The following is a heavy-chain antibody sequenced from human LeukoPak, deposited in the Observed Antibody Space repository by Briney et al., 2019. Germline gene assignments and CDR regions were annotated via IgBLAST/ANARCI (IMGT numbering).Heavy chain of an antibody. CDR2: ISYDGSNK. V-gene: IGHV3-30*19. CDR3: ARGLFPMIVVVIPIDY. J-gene: IGHJ4*02. D-gene: IGHD3-22*01. Sequence: AGGSLRLSCAASGFTFSSYGMHWVRQAPGKGLEWVAVISYDGSNKYYADSVKGRFTISRDNSKNTLYLQMNSLRAEDTAVYYCARGLFPMIVVVIPIDYWGQGTLVTVSS. CDR1: GFTFSSYG.